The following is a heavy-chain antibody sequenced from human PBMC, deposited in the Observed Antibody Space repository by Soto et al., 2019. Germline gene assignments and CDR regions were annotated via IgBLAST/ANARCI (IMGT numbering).Heavy chain of an antibody. V-gene: IGHV3-30-3*01. CDR1: GFTFSSYA. Sequence: PGGSLRLSCAASGFTFSSYAMYWVRQAPGKGLEWVAVISYEGTNRYYADSVKGRSTISRDNSKNTLDLQMNSLRTEDTAVYYCARDYWSYPYYYYAVDVWGQGTTVTVSS. J-gene: IGHJ6*02. D-gene: IGHD1-26*01. CDR3: ARDYWSYPYYYYAVDV. CDR2: ISYEGTNR.